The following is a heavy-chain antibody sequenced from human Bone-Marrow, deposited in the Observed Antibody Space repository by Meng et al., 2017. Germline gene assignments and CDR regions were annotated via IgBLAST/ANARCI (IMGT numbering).Heavy chain of an antibody. D-gene: IGHD3-3*01. CDR3: ARVQGYDFWSGYYTGYGMDV. V-gene: IGHV3-30*01. Sequence: GGSLRLSCAASGFTLSSYAMHWVRQAPGKGLEWVAVISYDGSNKYYADSVKGRFTISRDNSKNTLYLQMNSLRAEDTAVYYCARVQGYDFWSGYYTGYGMDVWGQGTTVTVSS. CDR2: ISYDGSNK. CDR1: GFTLSSYA. J-gene: IGHJ6*02.